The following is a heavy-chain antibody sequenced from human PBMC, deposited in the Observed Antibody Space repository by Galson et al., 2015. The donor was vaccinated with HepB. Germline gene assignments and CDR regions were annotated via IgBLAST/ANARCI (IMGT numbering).Heavy chain of an antibody. Sequence: SVKVSCKASGYTFTSYGISWVRQAPGQGLEWMGWISAYNGNTNYAQKFQGRVTMTRDTSTSTVYMELSSLRSEDTAVYYCARAELLYWYFDLWGRGTLVTVSS. V-gene: IGHV1-18*01. CDR1: GYTFTSYG. CDR3: ARAELLYWYFDL. D-gene: IGHD1-26*01. CDR2: ISAYNGNT. J-gene: IGHJ2*01.